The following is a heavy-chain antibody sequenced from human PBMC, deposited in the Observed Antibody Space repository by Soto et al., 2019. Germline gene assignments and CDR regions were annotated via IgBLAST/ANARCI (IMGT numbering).Heavy chain of an antibody. J-gene: IGHJ3*02. CDR2: FDPEDGET. D-gene: IGHD2-15*01. CDR3: GTRAPRIGDCSGGSCYHAFDI. V-gene: IGHV1-24*01. CDR1: GYTLTELS. Sequence: ASVKVSCKVSGYTLTELSMHWVRQAPGKGLEGMGGFDPEDGETIYAQKFQGRVTMTEDTSTDTASMEQSSLRSEDTAVDYCGTRAPRIGDCSGGSCYHAFDIWGQGTMVAVSS.